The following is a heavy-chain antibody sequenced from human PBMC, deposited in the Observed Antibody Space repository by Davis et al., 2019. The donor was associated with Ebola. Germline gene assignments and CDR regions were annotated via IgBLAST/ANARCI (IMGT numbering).Heavy chain of an antibody. D-gene: IGHD3-16*01. Sequence: PSETLSLTCDVSGGSIRSNNWWGWVRQPPGKGLEWIAEIYHTGGTNYNPSLKSRVTISMDKSVNQFSLKLTSVTAADTAVYYCARSDYEYVWGSTWGQGILVTVSS. J-gene: IGHJ5*02. V-gene: IGHV4-4*02. CDR3: ARSDYEYVWGST. CDR2: IYHTGGT. CDR1: GGSIRSNNW.